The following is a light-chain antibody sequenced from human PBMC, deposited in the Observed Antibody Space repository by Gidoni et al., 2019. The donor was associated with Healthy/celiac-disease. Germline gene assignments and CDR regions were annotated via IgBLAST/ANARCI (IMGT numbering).Light chain of an antibody. CDR2: DAS. CDR3: QQYNSYWT. J-gene: IGKJ1*01. V-gene: IGKV1-5*01. CDR1: QSISSW. Sequence: IQMTQSPSTLSASVGDRVTITCRASQSISSWLAWYQQKPGKAPTLLIYDASSLESGVPSRFSGSGSGTEFTLTISSLQPDDFATYYCQQYNSYWTFGQGTKVEIK.